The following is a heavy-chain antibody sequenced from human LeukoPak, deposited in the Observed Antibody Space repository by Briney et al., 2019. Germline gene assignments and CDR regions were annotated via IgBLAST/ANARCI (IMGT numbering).Heavy chain of an antibody. CDR2: IKGDGSST. D-gene: IGHD5-24*01. Sequence: GGPLRLSCGVSGFPFRNYWMHWLRQAPGKGLVWVSRIKGDGSSTNHADSARGRFTLSRDNSKNTLFLQMNSLRAEDTAVYYCTARGDGYNFHFDYWGQGTLVTVPS. CDR3: TARGDGYNFHFDY. CDR1: GFPFRNYW. V-gene: IGHV3-74*01. J-gene: IGHJ4*02.